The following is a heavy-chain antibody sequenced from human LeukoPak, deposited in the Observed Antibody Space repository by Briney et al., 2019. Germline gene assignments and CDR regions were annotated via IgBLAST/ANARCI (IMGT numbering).Heavy chain of an antibody. CDR2: ITANGLGT. CDR1: GFNFNIFD. J-gene: IGHJ4*02. Sequence: PGGSLRLSCAASGFNFNIFDMYWVHQSPGKGLEYVSSITANGLGTYYASSVKGRFTISRDNSQNTVFLQMGSLRSEDMAVYYCARARGYCNGGSCYYFDFWGQGTLVTVSS. V-gene: IGHV3-64*01. CDR3: ARARGYCNGGSCYYFDF. D-gene: IGHD2-15*01.